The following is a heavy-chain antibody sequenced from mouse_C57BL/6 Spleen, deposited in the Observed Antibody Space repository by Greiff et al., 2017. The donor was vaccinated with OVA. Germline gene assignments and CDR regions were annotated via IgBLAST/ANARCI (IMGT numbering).Heavy chain of an antibody. V-gene: IGHV14-4*01. CDR3: TTHYYYGSSSYYYVMDY. CDR1: GFNIKDDY. CDR2: IDPENGDT. D-gene: IGHD1-1*01. J-gene: IGHJ4*01. Sequence: VQLQQSGAELVRPGASVKLSCTASGFNIKDDYMHWVKQRPEQGLEWIGWIDPENGDTEYASKFQGKATITADTSSNTAYLQLSSLTSEDTAVYYCTTHYYYGSSSYYYVMDYWGQGTSVTFSS.